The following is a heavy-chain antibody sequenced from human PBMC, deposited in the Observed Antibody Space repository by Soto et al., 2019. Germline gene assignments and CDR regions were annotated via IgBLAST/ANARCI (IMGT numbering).Heavy chain of an antibody. CDR2: ISGSGGST. D-gene: IGHD5-18*01. Sequence: EVQLLESGGGLVQPGGSLRLSCAASGFTFTSYAMNWVRQAPGKGLEWVSAISGSGGSTYYADSVKGRFTISRDNSKNTVDLQMNSLRAEDTAVYYCAKDGSTVDTTLGMDVWGQGTTVTVSS. CDR1: GFTFTSYA. J-gene: IGHJ6*02. V-gene: IGHV3-23*01. CDR3: AKDGSTVDTTLGMDV.